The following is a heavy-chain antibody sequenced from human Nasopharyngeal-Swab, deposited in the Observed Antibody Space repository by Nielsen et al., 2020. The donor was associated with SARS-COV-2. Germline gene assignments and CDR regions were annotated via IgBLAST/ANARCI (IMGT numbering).Heavy chain of an antibody. CDR2: ISGSGGST. Sequence: VRQMPGKGLEWVSAISGSGGSTYYADSVKGRFTISRDNAKNTLYLQMNSLRAEDTAVYYCARAVTTYYYYGMDVWGQGTTVTVSS. CDR3: ARAVTTYYYYGMDV. D-gene: IGHD4-17*01. V-gene: IGHV3-23*01. J-gene: IGHJ6*02.